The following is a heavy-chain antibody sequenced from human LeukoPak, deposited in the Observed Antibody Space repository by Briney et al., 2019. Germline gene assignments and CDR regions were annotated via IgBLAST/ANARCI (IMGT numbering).Heavy chain of an antibody. Sequence: SETLSLTCTVSGGSISSGNYYWGWIRQPAGKGLEWIGSIYYGGSTYYNPSLKSRVTISVDRSKNQFSLKLSSVTAADTAVYYCARGRYGDYAYWGQGTLVTVSS. CDR2: IYYGGST. V-gene: IGHV4-39*07. D-gene: IGHD4-17*01. J-gene: IGHJ4*02. CDR3: ARGRYGDYAY. CDR1: GGSISSGNYY.